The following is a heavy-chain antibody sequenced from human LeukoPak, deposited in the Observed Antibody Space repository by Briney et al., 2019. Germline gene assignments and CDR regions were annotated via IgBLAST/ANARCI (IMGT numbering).Heavy chain of an antibody. CDR3: ARDKWNPDY. V-gene: IGHV4-39*02. CDR2: IYYSGST. J-gene: IGHJ4*02. Sequence: PSETLSLTCTVSGGSISSSSYYWGWIRQPPGKGLEWIGSIYYSGSTYDNPALKSLVTISVDTSKNQFSLKLSSVTAADTAVYYCARDKWNPDYWGQGPLVTVSS. CDR1: GGSISSSSYY. D-gene: IGHD1-20*01.